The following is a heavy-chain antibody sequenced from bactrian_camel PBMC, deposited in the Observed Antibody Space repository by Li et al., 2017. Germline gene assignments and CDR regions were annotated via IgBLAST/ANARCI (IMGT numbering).Heavy chain of an antibody. J-gene: IGHJ4*01. CDR2: IDVLNST. Sequence: HVQLVESGGGSVQAGGSLRLACAVSGYTASSYCMGWIRQAPGKEREGVAAIDVLNSTTYADSVKGRFTISKDNAKNTLYLEMNNLKTEDTAMYICAAAHAAGGLCYSWEGRHAYFGQGTQVTVS. V-gene: IGHV3S26*01. D-gene: IGHD1*01. CDR1: GYTASSYC.